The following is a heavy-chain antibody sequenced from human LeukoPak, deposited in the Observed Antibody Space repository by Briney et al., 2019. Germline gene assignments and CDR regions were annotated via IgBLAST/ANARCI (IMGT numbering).Heavy chain of an antibody. J-gene: IGHJ4*02. V-gene: IGHV4-4*07. Sequence: SETLSLTCTVSGGSISSYYWSWIRQPAGKGLEWIGRIYTSGSTNYNPSLKSRVTMSVDTSKNQFSLKLSSVTAADTAVYYCARGTHHGSGSYYRSEFDYWGQGTLVTVSS. CDR2: IYTSGST. CDR3: ARGTHHGSGSYYRSEFDY. D-gene: IGHD3-10*01. CDR1: GGSISSYY.